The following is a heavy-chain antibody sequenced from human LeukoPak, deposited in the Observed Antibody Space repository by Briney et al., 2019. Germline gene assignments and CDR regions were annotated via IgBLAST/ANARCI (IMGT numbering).Heavy chain of an antibody. Sequence: PGGSLRLSCAASGFTVSSNYMSRVRQAPGKGLEWVSLLYSGTSTQYADSVKGRFTISRDNSKNTLYLQMNSLRAEDTAMYYCARWLLNRFYFDYWGQGTLVTVSS. CDR1: GFTVSSNY. D-gene: IGHD2-21*02. J-gene: IGHJ4*02. CDR2: LYSGTST. V-gene: IGHV3-53*01. CDR3: ARWLLNRFYFDY.